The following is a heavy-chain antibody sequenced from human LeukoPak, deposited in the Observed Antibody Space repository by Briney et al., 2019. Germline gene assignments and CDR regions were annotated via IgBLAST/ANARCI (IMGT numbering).Heavy chain of an antibody. CDR3: ARSGVGPYDYHTSGSYYFDF. J-gene: IGHJ4*02. Sequence: GGSLRLSCAASGFTVSSNYMSWVRQAPGKGLEWVSVIYSGGSTYYADSVKGRFTISRDNSKNTLYLQMNSLRAEDTAVYYCARSGVGPYDYHTSGSYYFDFWGQGTLVTVSS. CDR1: GFTVSSNY. CDR2: IYSGGST. V-gene: IGHV3-53*01. D-gene: IGHD3-22*01.